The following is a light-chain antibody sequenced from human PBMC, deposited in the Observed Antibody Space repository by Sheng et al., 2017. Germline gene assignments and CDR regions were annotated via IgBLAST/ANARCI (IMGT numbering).Light chain of an antibody. Sequence: DIQMTQSPSSLSASVGDRVTITCQASQDISNYLNWYQQKPGKAPKLLIYDASNLETGVPSRFSGSGSGTDFTFTISSLQPEDIATYYCQQYDNLPRTFGQGPTVE. CDR1: QDISNY. CDR2: DAS. J-gene: IGKJ1*01. CDR3: QQYDNLPRT. V-gene: IGKV1-33*01.